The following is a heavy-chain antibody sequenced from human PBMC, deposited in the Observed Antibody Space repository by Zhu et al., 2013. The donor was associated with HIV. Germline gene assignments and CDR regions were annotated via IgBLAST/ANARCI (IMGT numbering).Heavy chain of an antibody. D-gene: IGHD4-17*01. CDR2: IIPIFGTA. CDR3: ARSVTNGDYGYYYYGMDV. V-gene: IGHV1-69*01. Sequence: QVQLVQSGAEVKKPGSSVKVSCKASGGTFSSYAISWVRQAPGQGLEWMGGIIPIFGTANYAQKFQGRVTITADESTSTAYMELSSLRSEDTAVYYCARSVTNGDYGYYYYGMDVWGQGDHGHRLL. CDR1: GGTFSSYA. J-gene: IGHJ6*02.